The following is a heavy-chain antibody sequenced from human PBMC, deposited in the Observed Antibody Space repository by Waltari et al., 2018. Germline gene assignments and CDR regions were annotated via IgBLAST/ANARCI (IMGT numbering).Heavy chain of an antibody. J-gene: IGHJ4*02. CDR1: GYTLTDLS. CDR3: ATRIAYYYDSSGYYFNY. CDR2: FDPEDGET. Sequence: QVQLVQSGAEVKKPGASVKVSCKVSGYTLTDLSMHCVRQAPGQGLEWMGGFDPEDGETIYAQNFQGRVTMSEDTSTDTAYMELSSLRSEDTAVYYCATRIAYYYDSSGYYFNYWGQGSLVTVSS. D-gene: IGHD3-22*01. V-gene: IGHV1-24*01.